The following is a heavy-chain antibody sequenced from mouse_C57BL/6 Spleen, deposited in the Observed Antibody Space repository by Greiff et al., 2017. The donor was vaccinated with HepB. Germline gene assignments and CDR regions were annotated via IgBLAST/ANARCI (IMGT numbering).Heavy chain of an antibody. J-gene: IGHJ1*03. CDR2: IYPGDGDT. Sequence: VQLVESGAELVKPGASVKISCKASGYAFSSYWMNWVKQRPGKGLEWIGQIYPGDGDTNYNGKFKGKATLTADKSSSTAYMQLSSLTSEDSAVYFCARSPGSSYGYFDVWGTGTTVTVSS. D-gene: IGHD1-1*01. V-gene: IGHV1-80*01. CDR1: GYAFSSYW. CDR3: ARSPGSSYGYFDV.